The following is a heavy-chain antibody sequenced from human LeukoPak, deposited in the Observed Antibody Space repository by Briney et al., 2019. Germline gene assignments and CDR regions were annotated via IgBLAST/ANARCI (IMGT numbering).Heavy chain of an antibody. D-gene: IGHD4-11*01. CDR2: IYYSGST. V-gene: IGHV4-39*07. CDR1: GGSISSSPYY. Sequence: SETLSLTCTVSGGSISSSPYYWGWIRQPPGKGLEWIGSIYYSGSTYYNPSLKSRVTISVDTSKNQFSLKLSSVTAADTAVYYCARAPYSYYYYYYMDVWGKGTTVTVSS. CDR3: ARAPYSYYYYYYMDV. J-gene: IGHJ6*03.